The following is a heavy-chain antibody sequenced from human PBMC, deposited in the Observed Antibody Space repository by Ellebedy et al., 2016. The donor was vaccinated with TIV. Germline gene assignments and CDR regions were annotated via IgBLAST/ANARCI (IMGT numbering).Heavy chain of an antibody. CDR3: ARHCLDTGSTNCYDY. J-gene: IGHJ4*02. CDR2: IDPSDSYT. CDR1: GYGFTNYW. D-gene: IGHD2-2*01. Sequence: GESLKISCEGSGYGFTNYWISWVRQMPGKGLEWMGRIDPSDSYTNYRPSFQGHVTFSVDKSISTAFLHWSSLKASDTAMYYCARHCLDTGSTNCYDYWGQGTLVTVSS. V-gene: IGHV5-10-1*01.